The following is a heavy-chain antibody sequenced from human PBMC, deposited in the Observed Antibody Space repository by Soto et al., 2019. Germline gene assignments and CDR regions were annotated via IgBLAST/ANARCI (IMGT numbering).Heavy chain of an antibody. Sequence: GESLKISCKGSGYSFTSYWISWVRQMPGKGLEWMGRIDPSDSYTNYSPSFQGHVTISADKSISTAYLQWSSLKASDTAMYFCSRDPHSTGWGSHAFYGMDVWGQGTTVTVSS. V-gene: IGHV5-10-1*01. CDR1: GYSFTSYW. CDR2: IDPSDSYT. D-gene: IGHD6-19*01. CDR3: SRDPHSTGWGSHAFYGMDV. J-gene: IGHJ6*02.